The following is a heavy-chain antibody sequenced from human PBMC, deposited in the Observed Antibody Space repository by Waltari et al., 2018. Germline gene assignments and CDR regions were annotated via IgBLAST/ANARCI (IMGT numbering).Heavy chain of an antibody. Sequence: EVQLVESGGGLIQPGGSLRLSCAASGFTVSSNYMTWVRQAPGKGMEWVSLICSDGSTYNTDSVKGRFTISRDNSKNTLYLQMNSLRAEDTAVYYCARSSPFPAGRFDPWGQGTLVTVSS. J-gene: IGHJ5*02. CDR1: GFTVSSNY. D-gene: IGHD3-10*01. V-gene: IGHV3-53*01. CDR3: ARSSPFPAGRFDP. CDR2: ICSDGST.